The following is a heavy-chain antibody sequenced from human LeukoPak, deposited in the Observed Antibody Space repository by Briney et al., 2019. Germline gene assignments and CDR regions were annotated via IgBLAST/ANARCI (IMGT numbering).Heavy chain of an antibody. V-gene: IGHV4-61*02. Sequence: PSQTLSLTCTVSGGSISSGSYYWRWIRQPAGKGLEWIGRIYTSGSTNYNPSLKSRVTISVDTSKNQFSLKLSSVTAADTAVYYCARGFRSFFMRYFQHWGQGTLVTVSS. CDR1: GGSISSGSYY. CDR3: ARGFRSFFMRYFQH. D-gene: IGHD3-3*01. J-gene: IGHJ1*01. CDR2: IYTSGST.